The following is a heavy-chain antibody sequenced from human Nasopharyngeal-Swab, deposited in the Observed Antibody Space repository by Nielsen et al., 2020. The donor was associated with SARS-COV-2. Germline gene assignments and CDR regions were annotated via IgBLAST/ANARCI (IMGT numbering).Heavy chain of an antibody. CDR3: ARDGIAAAGYYYYYYGMDV. CDR2: TYYRSKWYN. V-gene: IGHV6-1*01. J-gene: IGHJ6*02. D-gene: IGHD6-13*01. Sequence: WIRQSPSRGLEWLGGTYYRSKWYNDYAVSVKSRITINPDTSKNQFSLQLNSVTPEDTAVYYCARDGIAAAGYYYYYYGMDVWGQGTTVTSP.